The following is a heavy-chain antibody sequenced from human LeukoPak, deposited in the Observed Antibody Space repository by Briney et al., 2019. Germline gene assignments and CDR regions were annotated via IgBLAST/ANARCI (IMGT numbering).Heavy chain of an antibody. V-gene: IGHV4-59*01. CDR3: ARAVGGDGSGSL. Sequence: NPSETLSLTCTVSGDSISTYYWSWIRQPPGKGLEWIGYIYYRVTSDYNPPLKSRVTMSEDMSTRQISLKLSSVTAADTAVYYCARAVGGDGSGSLWGPGTLVTVSS. D-gene: IGHD3-10*01. CDR2: IYYRVTS. J-gene: IGHJ4*02. CDR1: GDSISTYY.